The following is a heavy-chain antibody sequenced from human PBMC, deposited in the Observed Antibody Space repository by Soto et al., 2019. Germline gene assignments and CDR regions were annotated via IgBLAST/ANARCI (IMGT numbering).Heavy chain of an antibody. CDR3: AKDLGSWYFDY. Sequence: QVQLVESGGGVVQPGRSLRLSCAASGFTFSSYGMHWVRQAPGKGLEWVAVISYDGSNKYYADSVKGRFTSSRDNSKNTLYLQMNSLRAEDTAVYYCAKDLGSWYFDYWGQGTLVTVSS. V-gene: IGHV3-30*18. CDR2: ISYDGSNK. D-gene: IGHD6-13*01. J-gene: IGHJ4*02. CDR1: GFTFSSYG.